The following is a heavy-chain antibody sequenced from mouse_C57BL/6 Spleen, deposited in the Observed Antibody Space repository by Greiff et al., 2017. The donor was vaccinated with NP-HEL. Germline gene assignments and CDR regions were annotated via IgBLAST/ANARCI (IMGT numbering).Heavy chain of an antibody. D-gene: IGHD4-1*01. CDR2: IHPSDSDT. CDR3: ANPYWDGDYFGY. CDR1: GYTFTSYW. V-gene: IGHV1-74*01. J-gene: IGHJ2*01. Sequence: QVHVKQPGAELVKPGASVKVSCKASGYTFTSYWMHWVKQRPGQGLEWIGRIHPSDSDTNYNQKFKGKATLTVDKSSSTAYMQLSSLTSEDSAVYYCANPYWDGDYFGYWGQGTTLTVSS.